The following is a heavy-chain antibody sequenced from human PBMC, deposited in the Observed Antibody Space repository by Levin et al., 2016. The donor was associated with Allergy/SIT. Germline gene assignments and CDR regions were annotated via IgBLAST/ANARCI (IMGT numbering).Heavy chain of an antibody. V-gene: IGHV5-51*01. CDR1: GYSFTSYW. J-gene: IGHJ3*02. CDR2: IYPGDSDT. CDR3: ARHAVYSSGWDAFDI. Sequence: GESLKISCKGSGYSFTSYWIGWVRQMPGKGLEWMGIIYPGDSDTRYSPSFQGQVTISADKSISTAYLQWSSLKASDTAMYYCARHAVYSSGWDAFDIWGQGTMVTVSS. D-gene: IGHD6-19*01.